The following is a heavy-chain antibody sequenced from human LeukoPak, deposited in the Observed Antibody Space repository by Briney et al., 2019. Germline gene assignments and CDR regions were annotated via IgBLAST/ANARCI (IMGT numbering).Heavy chain of an antibody. CDR2: IYTSGST. Sequence: PSETLSLTCTVSGGSISSGSYYWSWIRQPAWKGLEWIGRIYTSGSTNYNPSLKSRVTISIDTSKNQFSLKLSSVTAADTAVYYCARGWSGFDPVDYWGQGTLLTVSS. CDR1: GGSISSGSYY. J-gene: IGHJ4*02. D-gene: IGHD3-3*01. V-gene: IGHV4-61*02. CDR3: ARGWSGFDPVDY.